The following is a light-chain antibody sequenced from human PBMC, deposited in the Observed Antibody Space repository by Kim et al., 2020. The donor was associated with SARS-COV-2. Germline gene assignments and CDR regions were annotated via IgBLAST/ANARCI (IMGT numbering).Light chain of an antibody. V-gene: IGKV1-39*01. CDR2: VAS. CDR1: QSSTSY. J-gene: IGKJ1*01. CDR3: QQSYSTPWT. Sequence: ASVGDRVTITCRASQSSTSYLNWYQQKRGKAPKLLSYVASSLQNGGQSKFSGSGYGKDFKLTISRLQPEDFATYYCQQSYSTPWTLGQGTKVDIK.